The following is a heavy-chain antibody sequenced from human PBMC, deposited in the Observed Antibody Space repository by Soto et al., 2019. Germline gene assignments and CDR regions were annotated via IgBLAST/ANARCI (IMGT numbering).Heavy chain of an antibody. V-gene: IGHV4-39*01. CDR3: ASSNIVVVVAATRQDAFDI. CDR1: GGSISSSSYY. Sequence: SETLSLTCTVSGGSISSSSYYWGWIRQPPGKGLEWIGSIYYSGSTYYNPSLKSRATISVDTSKNQFSLKLSSVTAADTAVYYCASSNIVVVVAATRQDAFDIWGQGTMVTVSS. D-gene: IGHD2-15*01. J-gene: IGHJ3*02. CDR2: IYYSGST.